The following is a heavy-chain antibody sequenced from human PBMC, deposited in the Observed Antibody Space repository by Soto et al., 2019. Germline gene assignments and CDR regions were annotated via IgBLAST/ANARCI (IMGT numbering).Heavy chain of an antibody. CDR2: ISAHNGNT. CDR3: ARGRYGDY. V-gene: IGHV1-18*01. D-gene: IGHD1-1*01. CDR1: GYDFTTYG. Sequence: QVHLVQSGAEVKKPGASVKVSCKGSGYDFTTYGITWVRQAPGQGLEWMAWISAHNGNTDYAQKLQGRVTVTRDTSTSTAYMELRSLRSDDTAVYYCARGRYGDYWGQVALVTVSS. J-gene: IGHJ4*02.